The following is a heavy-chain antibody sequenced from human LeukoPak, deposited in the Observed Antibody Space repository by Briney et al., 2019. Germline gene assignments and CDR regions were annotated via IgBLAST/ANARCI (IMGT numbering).Heavy chain of an antibody. CDR2: IYHSGST. J-gene: IGHJ4*02. Sequence: SETLSLTCAVSGGSISSSNWWSWVRQPPGKGLEWIGEIYHSGSTNYNPSLKSRVTISVDKSKNQFSLKLSSVTAADTAVYYCARDPLTSSGSPQTGSDDYWGQGTLVTVSS. D-gene: IGHD3-22*01. V-gene: IGHV4-4*02. CDR1: GGSISSSNW. CDR3: ARDPLTSSGSPQTGSDDY.